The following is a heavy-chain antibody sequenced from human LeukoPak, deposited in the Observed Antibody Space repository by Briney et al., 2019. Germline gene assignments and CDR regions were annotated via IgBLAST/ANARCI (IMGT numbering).Heavy chain of an antibody. CDR2: IIPILGIA. CDR1: GTFXXXA. CDR3: ARDQPDYDILTGYPDY. J-gene: IGHJ4*02. D-gene: IGHD3-9*01. Sequence: GTFXXXAISWVRQAPGQGLEWMGRIIPILGIANYAQKFQGRVTITADKSTSTAYMELSSLRSEDTAVYYCARDQPDYDILTGYPDYWGQGTLVTVSS. V-gene: IGHV1-69*04.